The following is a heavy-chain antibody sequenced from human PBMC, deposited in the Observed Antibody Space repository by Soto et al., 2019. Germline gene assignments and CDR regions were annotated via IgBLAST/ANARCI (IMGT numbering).Heavy chain of an antibody. J-gene: IGHJ4*02. CDR3: ARVAVVTRGIDY. D-gene: IGHD6-19*01. Sequence: GGSLRLSCEASRFTFSDSWMHWVRQAPGKGLVWVSRVNEYDTDRNYADSVKGRFTISRDNARNTVYLQMNSLRAEDTAVYYCARVAVVTRGIDYWGQGTLVTVSS. CDR1: RFTFSDSW. V-gene: IGHV3-74*01. CDR2: VNEYDTDR.